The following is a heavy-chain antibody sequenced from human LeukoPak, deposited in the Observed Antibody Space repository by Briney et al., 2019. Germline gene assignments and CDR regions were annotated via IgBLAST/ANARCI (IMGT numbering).Heavy chain of an antibody. D-gene: IGHD3-10*01. CDR1: GYTFTSYG. J-gene: IGHJ4*02. CDR3: ARDRYYGPGSDYYFDY. CDR2: ISAYNGNT. Sequence: ASVKVSCKASGYTFTSYGISWVRQAPGQGLEWMGWISAYNGNTNYAQKLQGRVTMTTDTSTSTAYMELRSLRSDDTAVYYCARDRYYGPGSDYYFDYWGQGTLVTVSS. V-gene: IGHV1-18*04.